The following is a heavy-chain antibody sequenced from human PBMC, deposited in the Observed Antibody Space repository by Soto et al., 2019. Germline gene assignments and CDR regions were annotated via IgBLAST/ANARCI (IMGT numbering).Heavy chain of an antibody. V-gene: IGHV3-11*01. J-gene: IGHJ3*02. D-gene: IGHD2-15*01. CDR2: ISSSGSTI. CDR1: GFTFSDYY. CDR3: ARGVVVVAADAFDI. Sequence: GGSLRLSCAASGFTFSDYYMSWIRQAPGKGLEWVSYISSSGSTIYYADSVKGRFTISRDNAKNSLYLQMNSLRAEDTAVYYYARGVVVVAADAFDIWGQGTMVTVSS.